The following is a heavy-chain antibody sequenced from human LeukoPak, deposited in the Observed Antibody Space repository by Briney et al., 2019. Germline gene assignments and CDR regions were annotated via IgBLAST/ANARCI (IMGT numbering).Heavy chain of an antibody. CDR2: IRDNGSTK. J-gene: IGHJ3*01. D-gene: IGHD6-13*01. Sequence: GGSLRLSCAASGFTFSSYGMHWVRQAPGKGLEWVAFIRDNGSTKYYVDSVKGRFTISRDNSKNTLYLQMNSLRVEDTAIYYCAKVGSNSWGIFDVWGQGTMVTVSS. CDR1: GFTFSSYG. V-gene: IGHV3-30*02. CDR3: AKVGSNSWGIFDV.